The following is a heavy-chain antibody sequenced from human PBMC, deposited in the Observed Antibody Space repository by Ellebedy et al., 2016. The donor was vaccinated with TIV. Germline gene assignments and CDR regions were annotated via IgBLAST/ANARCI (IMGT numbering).Heavy chain of an antibody. Sequence: GESLKISCAASGFTFSHYALHWVRQAPGKGLEWVSIISYDGNNTFYADSVKGRFTISRDNSKDTLYLQMNSLRAEDTAVYYCARRGGSGTPGIEDFWGQGTLVTVSS. CDR3: ARRGGSGTPGIEDF. CDR2: ISYDGNNT. J-gene: IGHJ4*02. V-gene: IGHV3-30*01. CDR1: GFTFSHYA. D-gene: IGHD3-10*01.